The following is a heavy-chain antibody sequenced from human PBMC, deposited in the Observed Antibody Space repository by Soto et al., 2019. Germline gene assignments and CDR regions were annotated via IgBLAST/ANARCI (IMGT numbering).Heavy chain of an antibody. J-gene: IGHJ4*02. CDR3: AHRVLRTVFGLVTTTAIYFDF. Sequence: QITLNESGPRQVKPRQSLTLTCTFSGFSLTTSGVGVGWIRQSPGKAPEWLALIYWDDDKRYSPSLKSRLTITKDTSKNQVVLTMADLDPADTGTYYCAHRVLRTVFGLVTTTAIYFDFCGQGTPVAVSS. V-gene: IGHV2-5*02. D-gene: IGHD3-3*01. CDR2: IYWDDDK. CDR1: GFSLTTSGVG.